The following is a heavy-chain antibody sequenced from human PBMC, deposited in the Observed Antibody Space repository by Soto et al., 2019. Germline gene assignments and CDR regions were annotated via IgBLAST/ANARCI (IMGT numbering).Heavy chain of an antibody. Sequence: AGGSLRLSCAASGFTFSIYAMSWVRQAPGKGLEWVSAISGSGGSTYYADSVKGRFTISRDNSKNTLYLQMNSLRAEDTAVYYCAKDGYGVPYYFDYWGQGTLVTVSS. V-gene: IGHV3-23*01. D-gene: IGHD5-18*01. CDR2: ISGSGGST. CDR3: AKDGYGVPYYFDY. CDR1: GFTFSIYA. J-gene: IGHJ4*02.